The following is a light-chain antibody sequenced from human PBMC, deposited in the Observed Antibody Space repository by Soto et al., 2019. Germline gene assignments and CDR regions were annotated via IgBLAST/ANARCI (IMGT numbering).Light chain of an antibody. J-gene: IGKJ1*01. CDR1: QAISNY. Sequence: DIQMTQSPSSLSASVGDRVSITCRASQAISNYLAWYQQKPGRVPELLIYATSTLQSGVPSRFSGSGSGTDFTLTISSLQPEDVATDYCQQYNTARWTFGQGTKVEIK. CDR2: ATS. CDR3: QQYNTARWT. V-gene: IGKV1-27*01.